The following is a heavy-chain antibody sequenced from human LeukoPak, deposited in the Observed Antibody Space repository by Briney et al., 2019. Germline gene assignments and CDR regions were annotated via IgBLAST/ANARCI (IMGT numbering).Heavy chain of an antibody. Sequence: ASVKVSCKVSGYTLTELSMHWVRQAPGKGLEWMGGFDPEDGETIYAQKFQGRVTMTEGTSTDTAYMELSSLRSEDTAVYYCATAKSLRYYYMDVWGKGTTVTVSS. CDR3: ATAKSLRYYYMDV. V-gene: IGHV1-24*01. CDR2: FDPEDGET. D-gene: IGHD4/OR15-4a*01. CDR1: GYTLTELS. J-gene: IGHJ6*03.